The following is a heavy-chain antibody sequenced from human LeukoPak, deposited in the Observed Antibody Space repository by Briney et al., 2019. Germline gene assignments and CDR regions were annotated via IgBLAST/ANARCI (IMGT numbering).Heavy chain of an antibody. V-gene: IGHV3-30*02. Sequence: GGSLRLSCAASGFTFSSYGMHWVRQAPGKGLEWAAFIRYDGSNKYYADSVKGRFTISRDNSKNTLYLQMNSLRAEDTAVYYCAKLDRYSYGLGAFDIWGQGTMVTVSS. J-gene: IGHJ3*02. D-gene: IGHD5-18*01. CDR3: AKLDRYSYGLGAFDI. CDR2: IRYDGSNK. CDR1: GFTFSSYG.